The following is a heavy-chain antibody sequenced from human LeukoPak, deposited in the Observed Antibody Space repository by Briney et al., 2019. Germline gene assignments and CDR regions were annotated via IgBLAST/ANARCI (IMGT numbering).Heavy chain of an antibody. Sequence: PSETLSLTCNVSGDYITTTNYYWAWIRQPPGKGLEWIASVFYSGTPYYNPSLKSRVNISMDTSRKQISLRLTSVTATDTAIYYCARRSRLYRHETTGYHDSWGQGTLVTVSS. CDR3: ARRSRLYRHETTGYHDS. V-gene: IGHV4-39*01. D-gene: IGHD3-9*01. CDR2: VFYSGTP. CDR1: GDYITTTNYY. J-gene: IGHJ4*02.